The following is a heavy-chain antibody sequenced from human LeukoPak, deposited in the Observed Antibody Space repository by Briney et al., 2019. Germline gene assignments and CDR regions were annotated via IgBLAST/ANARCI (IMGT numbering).Heavy chain of an antibody. CDR3: ATSEDPVAIPIT. Sequence: SVKVSCKASGGTFRTSGVNWVRQAPGQRVEWMGCVIPVFGTSNYAEKFQDRVTITADESTSTAYLELRSLRSEDTAVYYCATSEDPVAIPITWGQGTLVSVSS. CDR2: VIPVFGTS. V-gene: IGHV1-69*01. CDR1: GGTFRTSG. D-gene: IGHD2-21*01. J-gene: IGHJ5*02.